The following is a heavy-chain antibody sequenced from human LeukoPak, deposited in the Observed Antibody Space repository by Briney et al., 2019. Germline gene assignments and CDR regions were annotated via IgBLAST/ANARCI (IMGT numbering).Heavy chain of an antibody. V-gene: IGHV4-4*07. CDR1: GGSISSYY. CDR2: IYTSGST. J-gene: IGHJ6*03. CDR3: ARDTAARRYYYYYYYMDV. Sequence: SETLSLTCTVSGGSISSYYWSWIRQPAGKGLEWIGRIYTSGSTNYNPSLKSRVTMSVDTSKNQFSLKLSSVTAADTAVYYCARDTAARRYYYYYYYMDVWGKGTTVTVSS. D-gene: IGHD6-6*01.